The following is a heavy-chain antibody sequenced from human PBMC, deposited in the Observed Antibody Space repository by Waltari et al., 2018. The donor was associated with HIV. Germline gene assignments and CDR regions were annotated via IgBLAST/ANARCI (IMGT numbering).Heavy chain of an antibody. Sequence: EVHLVESGGGLVQPGGSLRLSCAASGFTFSRYWMHWVSRINSDGSSTIYADSVKGRFTISRDNGRSTLYLQMNSLRAEDTAVYYCTRVAYGSGSHNDYWGQGTLVTVSS. CDR2: INSDGSST. V-gene: IGHV3-74*01. CDR3: TRVAYGSGSHNDY. D-gene: IGHD3-10*01. J-gene: IGHJ4*02. CDR1: GFTFSRYW.